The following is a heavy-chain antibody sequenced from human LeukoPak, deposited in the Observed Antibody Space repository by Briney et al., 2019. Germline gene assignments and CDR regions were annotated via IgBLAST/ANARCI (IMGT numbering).Heavy chain of an antibody. CDR2: ISAYNGNT. V-gene: IGHV1-18*01. D-gene: IGHD5-12*01. CDR1: GYTFTSYG. CDR3: ARLSDIVATGFFYY. Sequence: ASVRVSCKASGYTFTSYGISWVRQAPGQGLEWMGWISAYNGNTNYAQKLQGRVTITTDTSKSTAYMELRSLRSDDTAVYYCARLSDIVATGFFYYWCQGTLVTVSS. J-gene: IGHJ4*02.